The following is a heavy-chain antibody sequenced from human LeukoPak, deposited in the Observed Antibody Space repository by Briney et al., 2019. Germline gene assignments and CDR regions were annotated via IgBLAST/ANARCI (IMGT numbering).Heavy chain of an antibody. V-gene: IGHV3-23*01. CDR3: AKELHGSGNYAFDY. J-gene: IGHJ4*02. CDR1: RFTFSSYD. D-gene: IGHD3-10*01. CDR2: ISNSGGTT. Sequence: GGSLRLSCAASRFTFSSYDMSWVRQAPGKGLEWVSSISNSGGTTDYSDSVQGRFTVSRDNSRNTLYLQMNSLRAEDTAVYFCAKELHGSGNYAFDYWGQGTLVTASS.